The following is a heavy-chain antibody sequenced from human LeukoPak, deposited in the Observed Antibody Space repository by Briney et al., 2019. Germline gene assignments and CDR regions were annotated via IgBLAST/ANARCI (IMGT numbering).Heavy chain of an antibody. V-gene: IGHV4-34*01. CDR2: INHSGST. Sequence: KPSETLSLTCAVYGGSFSGYYWSWIRQPPGKGLEWIGEINHSGSTNYNPSLKSRVTISVDTSKNQFSLKLSSVTAADTAVYYCARGVSSSPGDFDYWGQGTLVTVSS. CDR3: ARGVSSSPGDFDY. CDR1: GGSFSGYY. D-gene: IGHD6-6*01. J-gene: IGHJ4*02.